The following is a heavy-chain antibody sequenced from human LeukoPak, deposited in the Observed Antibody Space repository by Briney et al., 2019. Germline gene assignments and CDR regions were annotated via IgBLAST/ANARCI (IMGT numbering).Heavy chain of an antibody. J-gene: IGHJ5*01. D-gene: IGHD6-19*01. CDR1: GDSVSSKNGA. V-gene: IGHV6-1*01. CDR2: TYYRSKWYD. Sequence: SQTLSLTCAISGDSVSSKNGAWNWIRQSPSRGLEWLGRTYYRSKWYDEYADSVKGRVTISPDTSKNQFSLTVYSFDPQDTAVYYCARDLGTSGWYTFDFWGQGTLVTVSS. CDR3: ARDLGTSGWYTFDF.